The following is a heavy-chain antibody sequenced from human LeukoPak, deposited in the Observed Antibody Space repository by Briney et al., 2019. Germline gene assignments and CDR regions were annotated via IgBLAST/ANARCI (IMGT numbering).Heavy chain of an antibody. D-gene: IGHD1-20*01. V-gene: IGHV4-59*01. CDR1: GGSISSYF. Sequence: PSETLSLTCTVSGGSISSYFWSWIRQPPGKGLEWIGYIYYSGSTNYNPFLKSRVTMSVDTSKNQFSLKLSSVTAADTAVYYCARGRITGSGGLGYWGQGTLVTVSS. CDR3: ARGRITGSGGLGY. J-gene: IGHJ4*02. CDR2: IYYSGST.